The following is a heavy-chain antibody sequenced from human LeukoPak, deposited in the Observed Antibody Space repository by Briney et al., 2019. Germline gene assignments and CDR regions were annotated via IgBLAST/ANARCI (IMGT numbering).Heavy chain of an antibody. CDR1: GFTFSSYG. J-gene: IGHJ6*02. CDR3: ARERASRVGDYYYGMDV. Sequence: GGSLRLSCAASGFTFSSYGMHWVRQAPGKGLEWVAVIWYDGSSKYYADSVKGRFTISRDNSKNTLYLQMNSLRAEDTAVYYCARERASRVGDYYYGMDVWGQGTTVTVSS. D-gene: IGHD1-26*01. CDR2: IWYDGSSK. V-gene: IGHV3-33*01.